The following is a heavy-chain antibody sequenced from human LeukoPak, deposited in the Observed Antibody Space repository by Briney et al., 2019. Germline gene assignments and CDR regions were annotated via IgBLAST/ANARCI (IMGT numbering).Heavy chain of an antibody. D-gene: IGHD3-10*01. V-gene: IGHV3-66*01. Sequence: GGSLRLSCAASGFTVSRNYMIWVRQAPGKGLEWVSVIYSGGTTYYADSVKGRFTISRDNSKSTLYLQMNSLRVEDTAVYYCASSSGSYPPAPFDFWGQGTLVTVPS. CDR1: GFTVSRNY. J-gene: IGHJ4*02. CDR2: IYSGGTT. CDR3: ASSSGSYPPAPFDF.